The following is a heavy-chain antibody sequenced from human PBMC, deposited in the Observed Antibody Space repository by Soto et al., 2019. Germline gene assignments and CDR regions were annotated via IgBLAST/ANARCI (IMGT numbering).Heavy chain of an antibody. Sequence: LRLSCAASGFTFSSYAMSWVRQAPGKGLEWVSAISGSGGSTYYADSVKGRFTISRDNSKNTLYLQMNSLRAEDTAVYYCAKDRSPTNEFDYWGQGTLVTVSS. V-gene: IGHV3-23*01. CDR2: ISGSGGST. D-gene: IGHD1-1*01. CDR3: AKDRSPTNEFDY. J-gene: IGHJ4*02. CDR1: GFTFSSYA.